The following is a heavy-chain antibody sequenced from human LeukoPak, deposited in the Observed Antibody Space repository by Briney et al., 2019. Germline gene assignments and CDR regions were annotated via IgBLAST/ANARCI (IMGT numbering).Heavy chain of an antibody. CDR2: ISGSGGAT. J-gene: IGHJ4*02. Sequence: PGGSLRLSCAASGFTFTTYAMSWVRQAPGKGLEWVSAISGSGGATYYAESVRGRFTISRDSSKNTLYLQMNSLRAEDTAVYYCAKQLGYCSAGSCYFPYWGQGTLVTVSS. CDR3: AKQLGYCSAGSCYFPY. D-gene: IGHD2-15*01. CDR1: GFTFTTYA. V-gene: IGHV3-23*01.